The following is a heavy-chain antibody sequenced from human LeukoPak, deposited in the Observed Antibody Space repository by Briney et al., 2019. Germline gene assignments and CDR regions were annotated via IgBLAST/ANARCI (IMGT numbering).Heavy chain of an antibody. Sequence: PSETLSLTCTVSGGSISSHYWSWIRQPPGKGLEWIGYIYYSGSTNYNPSLKSRVTISVDTSKNQFSLKLSSVTAADTAVYYCARVPGGSIAVAGTALFDYWGQGTLATVSS. V-gene: IGHV4-59*11. J-gene: IGHJ4*02. D-gene: IGHD6-19*01. CDR3: ARVPGGSIAVAGTALFDY. CDR1: GGSISSHY. CDR2: IYYSGST.